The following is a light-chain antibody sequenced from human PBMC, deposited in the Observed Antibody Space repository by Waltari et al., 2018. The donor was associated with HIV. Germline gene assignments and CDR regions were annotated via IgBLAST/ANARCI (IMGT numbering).Light chain of an antibody. CDR3: MQALQTPWT. CDR1: QSLLFTNVYTY. J-gene: IGKJ1*01. Sequence: DIVMTQSPVSMPVTPGEPAYISCRSRQSLLFTNVYTYLDWYLQKPGQSPQILIYMGARRAPGVPDRFSVSGSGTDFTLKISRVEAVDVGVYYCMQALQTPWTFGQGTKVEI. V-gene: IGKV2-28*01. CDR2: MGA.